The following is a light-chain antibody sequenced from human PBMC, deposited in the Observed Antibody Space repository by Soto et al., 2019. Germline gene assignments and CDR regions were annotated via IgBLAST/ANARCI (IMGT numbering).Light chain of an antibody. J-gene: IGLJ2*01. V-gene: IGLV2-14*01. CDR1: SSDVVTYKY. Sequence: QSALTQPASVSGSPGQSIAISCTGTSSDVVTYKYVSWYQQHPGKAPKLMIYEVSIRPSGVSDRFSGSKSGNTASLTISGLRPEDEAYYYCCSYADSTSRVVFGGGTKVTVL. CDR2: EVS. CDR3: CSYADSTSRVV.